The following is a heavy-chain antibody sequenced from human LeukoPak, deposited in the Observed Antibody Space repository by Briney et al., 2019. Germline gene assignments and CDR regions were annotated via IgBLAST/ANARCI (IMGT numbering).Heavy chain of an antibody. Sequence: PGGSLRLSCAASGFTFSSYAMHWVRQAPGKGLEWVAVISYDGSNKYYADSVKGRFTISRDNSKNTLYLQMTSLRAEDTAVYYCARDPDSSGYYQYYFDYWGQGTLVTVSS. CDR1: GFTFSSYA. D-gene: IGHD3-22*01. J-gene: IGHJ4*02. CDR3: ARDPDSSGYYQYYFDY. CDR2: ISYDGSNK. V-gene: IGHV3-30*04.